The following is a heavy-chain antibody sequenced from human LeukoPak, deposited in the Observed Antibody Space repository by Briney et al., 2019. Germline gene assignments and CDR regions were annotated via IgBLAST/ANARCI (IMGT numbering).Heavy chain of an antibody. Sequence: NTGGSLRLSCAASGFTFSSYSMNWVRQAPGKGLEWVSSISSSSSYIYYADSVKGRFTISRDNAKNSLYLQMNSLRAEDTAVYYCARDGITMIVRPRAFDIWGQGTMVTVSS. V-gene: IGHV3-21*01. CDR3: ARDGITMIVRPRAFDI. CDR1: GFTFSSYS. J-gene: IGHJ3*02. D-gene: IGHD3-22*01. CDR2: ISSSSSYI.